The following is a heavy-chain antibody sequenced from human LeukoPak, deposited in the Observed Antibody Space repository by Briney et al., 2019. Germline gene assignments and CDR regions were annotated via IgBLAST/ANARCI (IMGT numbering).Heavy chain of an antibody. Sequence: SGGSLRLSCAASGFTFSSYAMRWVRQAPGKGLEWVSAFGAGTGAITIYADSVKGRFTISRDNSKNTLYLQMNSLRAEDTAVYYCAREPTPVFCGGDCQPNYYYYYGMDVWGQGTTVTVSS. V-gene: IGHV3-23*01. CDR3: AREPTPVFCGGDCQPNYYYYYGMDV. CDR1: GFTFSSYA. CDR2: FGAGTGAIT. D-gene: IGHD2-21*02. J-gene: IGHJ6*02.